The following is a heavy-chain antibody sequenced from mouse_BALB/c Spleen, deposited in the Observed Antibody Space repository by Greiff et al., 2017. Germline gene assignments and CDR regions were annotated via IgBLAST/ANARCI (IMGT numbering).Heavy chain of an antibody. V-gene: IGHV1S41*01. J-gene: IGHJ3*01. Sequence: DLVKPGASVKLSCKASGYTFTSYWINWIKQRPGQGLEWIGRIAPGSGSTYYNEMFKGKATLTVDTSSSTAYIQLSSLSSEDSAVYFCARCCYGSSYVDWGFAYWGQGTLVTVSA. CDR3: ARCCYGSSYVDWGFAY. CDR2: IAPGSGST. CDR1: GYTFTSYW. D-gene: IGHD1-1*01.